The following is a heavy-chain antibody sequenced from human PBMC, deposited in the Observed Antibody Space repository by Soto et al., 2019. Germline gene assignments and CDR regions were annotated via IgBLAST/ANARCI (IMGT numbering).Heavy chain of an antibody. CDR3: ARYRGPCDLLDV. Sequence: SEALSLTCTGSGGSISSYYWSWIRQPPGKGLEWIGYIYYSGSTNYNPSLKSRVTISVDTSKNQFSLKLSSVTAADTAVYYCARYRGPCDLLDVWGQGTTVPVSS. D-gene: IGHD4-4*01. CDR1: GGSISSYY. V-gene: IGHV4-59*01. CDR2: IYYSGST. J-gene: IGHJ6*02.